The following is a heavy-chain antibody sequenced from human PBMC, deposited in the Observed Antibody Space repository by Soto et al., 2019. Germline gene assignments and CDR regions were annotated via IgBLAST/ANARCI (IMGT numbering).Heavy chain of an antibody. V-gene: IGHV1-24*01. CDR1: GYTLTELS. D-gene: IGHD6-13*01. CDR2: FDPEDGET. Sequence: ASVKVSCKVSGYTLTELSMHWVRQAPGKGLEWMGGFDPEDGETIYAQKFQGRVTMTEDTSTDTAYMELGSLRSEDTAAYYCAADPPPTHRSSSWYLEYGAFDIWGQGTMVTVSS. CDR3: AADPPPTHRSSSWYLEYGAFDI. J-gene: IGHJ3*02.